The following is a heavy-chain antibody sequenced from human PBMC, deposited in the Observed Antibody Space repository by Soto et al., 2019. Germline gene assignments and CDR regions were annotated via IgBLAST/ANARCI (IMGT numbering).Heavy chain of an antibody. J-gene: IGHJ4*02. D-gene: IGHD3-10*01. CDR3: ARDLNRYYGPGSLNGFFDY. V-gene: IGHV1-2*02. CDR1: GYIFLEHY. Sequence: GASVKVSCKASGYIFLEHYVHWVRQAPGQGLEWMGWLNPRNGDTKYAQKFQGRVTMTRDTSTSTHNMELSGLTSHDTAVYYCARDLNRYYGPGSLNGFFDYWGQGTVVTVSS. CDR2: LNPRNGDT.